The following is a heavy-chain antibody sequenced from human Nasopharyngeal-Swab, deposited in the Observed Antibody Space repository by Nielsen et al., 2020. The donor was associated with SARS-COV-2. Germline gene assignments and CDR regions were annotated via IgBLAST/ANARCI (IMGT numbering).Heavy chain of an antibody. J-gene: IGHJ4*02. D-gene: IGHD5-18*01. CDR2: ISGSGGST. Sequence: GGSLRLSCAASGFTFSSYAMSWVRQAPGKGLEWVSAISGSGGSTYYADSVKGRFTISRDNSKNTLYLQMNSLRAEDTAVYYCAREYGYSYGYICDYWGQGTLVTVSS. V-gene: IGHV3-23*01. CDR3: AREYGYSYGYICDY. CDR1: GFTFSSYA.